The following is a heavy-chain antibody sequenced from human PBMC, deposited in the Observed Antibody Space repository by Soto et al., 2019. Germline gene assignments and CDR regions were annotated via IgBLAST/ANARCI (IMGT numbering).Heavy chain of an antibody. CDR1: GVSFSGYY. D-gene: IGHD6-19*01. Sequence: SKTLSLTCAVYGVSFSGYYWSCVRHPPGKGLEWIGEIIHSGSAKYNPSLKSRVTISVDTSKNQFSLKLSSVTAADTAVYYCARGDGSRWYLFEYWGPRILVTVS. CDR3: ARGDGSRWYLFEY. V-gene: IGHV4-34*01. CDR2: IIHSGSA. J-gene: IGHJ4*02.